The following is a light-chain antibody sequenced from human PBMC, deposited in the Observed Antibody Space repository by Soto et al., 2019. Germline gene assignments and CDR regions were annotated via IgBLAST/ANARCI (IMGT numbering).Light chain of an antibody. CDR1: QSVNSN. CDR3: QQYGSSPT. J-gene: IGKJ1*01. V-gene: IGKV3-15*01. Sequence: EIVMTQSPATLSVSPGARATLSCRASQSVNSNLAWYQQKPGQAPRLLIYGASTRATGIPARFSGSGSGTDFTLTNSRLEPEDFAVYYCQQYGSSPTFGQGTKVDI. CDR2: GAS.